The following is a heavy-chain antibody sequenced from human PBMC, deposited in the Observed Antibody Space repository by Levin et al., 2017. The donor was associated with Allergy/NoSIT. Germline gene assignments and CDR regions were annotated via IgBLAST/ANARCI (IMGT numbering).Heavy chain of an antibody. CDR3: AKDLDYYDSSGYSGGDVYYYDYGMDV. CDR2: ISGSGGST. V-gene: IGHV3-23*01. J-gene: IGHJ6*02. CDR1: GFTFSSYA. D-gene: IGHD3-22*01. Sequence: GGSLRLSCAASGFTFSSYAMSWVRQAPGKGLEWVSAISGSGGSTYYADSVKGRFTISRDNSKNTLYLQMNSLRAEDTAVYYCAKDLDYYDSSGYSGGDVYYYDYGMDVWGQGTTVTVSS.